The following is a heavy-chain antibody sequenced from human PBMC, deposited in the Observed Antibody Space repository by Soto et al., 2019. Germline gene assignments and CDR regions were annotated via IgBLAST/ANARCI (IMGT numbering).Heavy chain of an antibody. Sequence: PSQTLSLTCAISGDSVSSNSAAWNWIRKSPSRGLEWLGRTYYRSKWYNDYAVSVKSRITINPDTSKNQFSLQLNSVTPEDTAVYYCARDLGYCTNGVCPLLNWFDPWGQGTLVTVS. J-gene: IGHJ5*02. D-gene: IGHD2-8*01. CDR3: ARDLGYCTNGVCPLLNWFDP. CDR2: TYYRSKWYN. CDR1: GDSVSSNSAA. V-gene: IGHV6-1*01.